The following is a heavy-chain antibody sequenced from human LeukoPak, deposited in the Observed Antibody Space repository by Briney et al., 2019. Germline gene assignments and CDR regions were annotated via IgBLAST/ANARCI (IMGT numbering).Heavy chain of an antibody. CDR1: GFTFRSYW. V-gene: IGHV3-74*01. J-gene: IGHJ4*02. D-gene: IGHD4-17*01. CDR3: ARGNGDYVSLFDY. Sequence: PGVSLILSCAASGFTFRSYWMHWVRQAPGEGLLWVSRINSDGRSTNYADSVKGRFTISRDNAKNTLNLQMNGLRAEDTALYYCARGNGDYVSLFDYWGQGTLVTVSS. CDR2: INSDGRST.